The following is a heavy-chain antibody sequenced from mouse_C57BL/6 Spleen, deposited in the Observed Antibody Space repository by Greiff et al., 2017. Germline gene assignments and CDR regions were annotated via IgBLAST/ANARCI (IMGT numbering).Heavy chain of an antibody. CDR3: ARQGIWDYFDY. J-gene: IGHJ2*01. CDR1: GFTFSSYG. CDR2: ISSGGSYT. V-gene: IGHV5-6*02. Sequence: DVMLVESGGDLVKPGGSLKLSCAASGFTFSSYGMSWVRQTPDKRLEWVATISSGGSYTYYPDSVKGRFTISRDNAKNTLYLQMSSLKSEDTAMYYCARQGIWDYFDYWGQGTTLTVSS.